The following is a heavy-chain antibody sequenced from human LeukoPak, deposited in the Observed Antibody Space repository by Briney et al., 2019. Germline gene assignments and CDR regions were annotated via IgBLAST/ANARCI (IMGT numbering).Heavy chain of an antibody. J-gene: IGHJ4*02. CDR3: ARQTGSGLFILP. CDR2: INHSGST. D-gene: IGHD3/OR15-3a*01. V-gene: IGHV4-34*01. CDR1: GGSFSGYY. Sequence: SETLSLTCAVYGGSFSGYYRSWIRQPPRKGLEWIGEINHSGSTNYNPSLKSRVTISVDTSKNQFSLRLTSVTAADTAVYYCARQTGSGLFILPGGQGTLVTVSS.